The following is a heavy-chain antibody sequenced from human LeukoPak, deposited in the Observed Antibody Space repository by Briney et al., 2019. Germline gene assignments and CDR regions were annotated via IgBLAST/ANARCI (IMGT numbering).Heavy chain of an antibody. V-gene: IGHV4-34*01. J-gene: IGHJ4*02. CDR1: GGSFSGYY. Sequence: SETLSLTCAVYGGSFSGYYWSWIRQPPGKGLEWIGEINHSGSTNYNPSLKRRVTISVATSKNQFSLKLSSVTAADTAVYYCARMVRVTYYYGSGSYSGFDYWGQGTLVTVSS. D-gene: IGHD3-10*01. CDR3: ARMVRVTYYYGSGSYSGFDY. CDR2: INHSGST.